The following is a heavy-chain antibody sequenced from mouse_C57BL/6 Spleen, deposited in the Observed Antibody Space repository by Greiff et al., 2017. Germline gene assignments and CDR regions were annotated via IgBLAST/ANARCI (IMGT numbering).Heavy chain of an antibody. CDR1: GFTFSSYG. J-gene: IGHJ1*03. CDR2: ISSGGSYT. V-gene: IGHV5-6*02. D-gene: IGHD1-1*01. Sequence: EVKLVESGGDLVKPGGSLKLSCAASGFTFSSYGMSWVRQTPDKRLEWVATISSGGSYTYYPDSVKGRFTISRDNAKNTLYLQMRSLKSEDTALYYCARGGDYYGNFYWYFDVWGTGTTVTVAS. CDR3: ARGGDYYGNFYWYFDV.